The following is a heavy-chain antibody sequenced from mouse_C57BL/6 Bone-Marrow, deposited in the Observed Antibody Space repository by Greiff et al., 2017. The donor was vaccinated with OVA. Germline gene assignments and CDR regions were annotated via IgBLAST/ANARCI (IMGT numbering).Heavy chain of an antibody. Sequence: VKLMESGPELVKPGASVKISCKASGYSFTSYYIHWVKQRPGQGLEWIGWIYPGSGNTKYNEKFKGKATLTADTSSSTAYMQLSSLTSEDSAVYYCARIPSTSTYWGQGTTLTVSS. CDR2: IYPGSGNT. J-gene: IGHJ2*01. D-gene: IGHD2-10*02. CDR3: ARIPSTSTY. CDR1: GYSFTSYY. V-gene: IGHV1-66*01.